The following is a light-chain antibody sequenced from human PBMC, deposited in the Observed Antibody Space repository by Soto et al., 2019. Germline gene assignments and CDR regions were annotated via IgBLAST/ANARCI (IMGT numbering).Light chain of an antibody. CDR1: QSVSSN. CDR2: GAS. Sequence: EMVMTQSPATLSVSPGERATLSCRASQSVSSNLAWYQQKPGQAPRLLIYGASTRATGIPARFSGSGSGTEFTLTISSLQSEDFAGYYGHQYNNWPPWTFGQGTKVEIK. J-gene: IGKJ1*01. CDR3: HQYNNWPPWT. V-gene: IGKV3-15*01.